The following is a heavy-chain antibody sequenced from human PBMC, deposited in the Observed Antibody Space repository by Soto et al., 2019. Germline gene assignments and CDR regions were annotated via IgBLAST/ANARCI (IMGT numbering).Heavy chain of an antibody. D-gene: IGHD3-10*01. CDR2: IGVSGDTT. CDR3: AKVRRVWELRSLY. Sequence: EVQLLESGGGLVQPGGSLRLSCAASGFTFSSYAMSWVRQAPGKGLEWVSAIGVSGDTTYYADSVKGRFTISRDNSKNTLYLQMGSLRAEETAVYYCAKVRRVWELRSLYWGQGTLVTVSS. J-gene: IGHJ4*02. CDR1: GFTFSSYA. V-gene: IGHV3-23*01.